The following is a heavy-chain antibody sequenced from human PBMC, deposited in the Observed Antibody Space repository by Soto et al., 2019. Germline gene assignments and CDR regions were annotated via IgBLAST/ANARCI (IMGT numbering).Heavy chain of an antibody. CDR1: GGSVSSGSYC. V-gene: IGHV4-61*01. CDR2: IYYSGST. CDR3: ARVEQQLVLLDY. D-gene: IGHD6-13*01. J-gene: IGHJ4*02. Sequence: PSETLSLTCTVSGGSVSSGSYCWSWIRQPPGKGLEWIGYIYYSGSTNYNPSLKSRVTISVDTSKNQFSLKLSSVTAADTAVYYCARVEQQLVLLDYWGQGTLVTVSS.